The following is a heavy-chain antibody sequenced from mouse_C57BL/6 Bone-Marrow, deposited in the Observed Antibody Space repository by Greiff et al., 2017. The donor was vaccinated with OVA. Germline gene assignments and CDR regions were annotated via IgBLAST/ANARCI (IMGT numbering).Heavy chain of an antibody. CDR2: IWSGGST. D-gene: IGHD2-5*01. V-gene: IGHV2-2*01. CDR1: GFSLTSYG. CDR3: ARKGYYSNPNWYFDV. J-gene: IGHJ1*03. Sequence: QVQLKESGPGLVQPSQSLSITCTVSGFSLTSYGVHWVRQSPGKGLEWLGVIWSGGSTDYNAAFISRLSISKDNSKSQVFFKMNSLQADDTAIYYCARKGYYSNPNWYFDVWGTGTTVTVSS.